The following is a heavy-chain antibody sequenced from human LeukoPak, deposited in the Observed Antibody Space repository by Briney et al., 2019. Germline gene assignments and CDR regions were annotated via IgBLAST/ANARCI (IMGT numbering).Heavy chain of an antibody. D-gene: IGHD1-14*01. CDR1: GGSISSGSYY. J-gene: IGHJ6*03. CDR3: ARDGTRRYMDV. V-gene: IGHV4-61*02. CDR2: IYTSGST. Sequence: SETLSLTCTVSGGSISSGSYYWSWIRQPAGKGLEWVGRIYTSGSTNYNPSLKSRVTISVDTSKNQFSLKLSSVTAADTAVYYCARDGTRRYMDVWGKRTTVTVSS.